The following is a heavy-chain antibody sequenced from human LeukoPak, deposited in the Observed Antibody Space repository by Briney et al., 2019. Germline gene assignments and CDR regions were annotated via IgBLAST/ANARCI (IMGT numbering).Heavy chain of an antibody. D-gene: IGHD4-23*01. J-gene: IGHJ4*02. CDR1: GGSISSGHY. Sequence: PSETLSLTCNVSGGSISSGHYWSWIRQHPGKGLEWVGFIYYGGSTYYTPSLKSRVVISVDTSKNQFSLKVNSVTAADTAVYYCARDFTGGNGHDSWGQGTLVTVSS. CDR2: IYYGGST. CDR3: ARDFTGGNGHDS. V-gene: IGHV4-31*03.